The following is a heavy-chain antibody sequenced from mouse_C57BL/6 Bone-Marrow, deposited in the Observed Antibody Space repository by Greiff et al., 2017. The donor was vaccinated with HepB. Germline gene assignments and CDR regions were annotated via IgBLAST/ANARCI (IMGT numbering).Heavy chain of an antibody. J-gene: IGHJ2*01. CDR3: ASAPVVATGDYFDY. CDR2: ISVGGGYT. V-gene: IGHV5-4*01. CDR1: GFTFSSYA. D-gene: IGHD1-1*01. Sequence: EVHLVESGGGLVKPGGSLKLSCAASGFTFSSYAMSWVRQTPEKRLEWVATISVGGGYTYYPDNVKGRVTISVDNATNNLYLQLSLLKSEDTAMYYCASAPVVATGDYFDYWGQGTTLTVSS.